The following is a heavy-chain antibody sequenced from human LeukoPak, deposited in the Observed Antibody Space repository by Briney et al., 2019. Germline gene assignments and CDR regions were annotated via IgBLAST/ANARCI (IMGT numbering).Heavy chain of an antibody. CDR1: GFTFSNYW. Sequence: GGSLRLSCAASGFTFSNYWMSWVRQAPGKGLGWVASIKQDGSEKYSVDSVKGRFTISRDNAKNSLYLQMNSLRAEDTAVYYCARVFAPIVVVINPYFDYWGQGTLVTVSS. CDR2: IKQDGSEK. CDR3: ARVFAPIVVVINPYFDY. D-gene: IGHD3-22*01. J-gene: IGHJ4*02. V-gene: IGHV3-7*01.